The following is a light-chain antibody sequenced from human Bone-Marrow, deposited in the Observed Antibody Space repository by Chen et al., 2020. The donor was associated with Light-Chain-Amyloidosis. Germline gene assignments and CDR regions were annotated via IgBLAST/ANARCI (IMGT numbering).Light chain of an antibody. CDR1: NSNIGINY. CDR3: ATWDSSLTVWM. CDR2: ENN. V-gene: IGLV1-51*02. Sequence: QSVLTQPPSVSAAPGQKVTISCSGSNSNIGINYVSWYQQLPGTSPKLLIYENNQRPSEIPDRVAGSTSGTSATLGVAGLQTGDEADYYCATWDSSLTVWMFGGGTKLTVL. J-gene: IGLJ3*02.